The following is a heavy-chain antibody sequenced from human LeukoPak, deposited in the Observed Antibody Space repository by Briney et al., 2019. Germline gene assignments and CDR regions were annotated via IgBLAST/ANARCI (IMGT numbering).Heavy chain of an antibody. CDR2: IYSSGTT. J-gene: IGHJ5*02. D-gene: IGHD3-10*01. Sequence: SETLSLTCTVSGGSISSYYWSWIRQPPGKGLEWIGYIYSSGTTNYNPSLKSRVTISVDTSKNQCSLKLTSVTAADTAVYYCARVVYRGENWFDPWGQGTLVTVSS. CDR3: ARVVYRGENWFDP. V-gene: IGHV4-59*01. CDR1: GGSISSYY.